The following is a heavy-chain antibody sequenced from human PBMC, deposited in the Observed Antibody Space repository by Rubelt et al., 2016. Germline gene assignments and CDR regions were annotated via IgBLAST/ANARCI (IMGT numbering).Heavy chain of an antibody. CDR2: IIPILGIA. CDR1: GGTFSSYA. Sequence: QVQLVQSGAEVKKPGSSVKVSCKASGGTFSSYAISWVRQAPGQGLEWMGGIIPILGIANYAQKFQGRVTITADKSTSIAYMELGSLGSEDTAVYYWARAMAAAGTNYWGQGTLVTVSS. V-gene: IGHV1-69*10. D-gene: IGHD6-13*01. CDR3: ARAMAAAGTNY. J-gene: IGHJ4*02.